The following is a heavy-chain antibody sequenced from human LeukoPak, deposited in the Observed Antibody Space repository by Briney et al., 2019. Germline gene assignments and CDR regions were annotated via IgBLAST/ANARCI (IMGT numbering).Heavy chain of an antibody. D-gene: IGHD3-16*01. CDR2: IWYDGTNK. V-gene: IGHV3-33*01. J-gene: IGHJ3*02. CDR3: AGGLDAFDI. CDR1: GFTFSSYG. Sequence: HPWRSLRLSCAASGFTFSSYGMHWVRQAPGKGPEWVAIIWYDGTNKSYADSVKGRFTISRDNSKNTLYLQMNSLRAGDTAVYYCAGGLDAFDIWGQGTMVTVSS.